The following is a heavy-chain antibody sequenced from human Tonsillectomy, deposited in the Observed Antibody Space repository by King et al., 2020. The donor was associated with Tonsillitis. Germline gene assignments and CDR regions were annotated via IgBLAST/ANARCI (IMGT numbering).Heavy chain of an antibody. CDR1: GGSISSYY. CDR2: IDYSGST. Sequence: QLQESGPGLVKPSETLSLTCTVSGGSISSYYWSWIRQPPGKGLEWIGYIDYSGSTNYNPSLKSRVTISVYTSKNQFSLKLSSVTAADTAVYYCAREDNYYFDYWGQGTLVTVSS. CDR3: AREDNYYFDY. D-gene: IGHD1-1*01. J-gene: IGHJ4*02. V-gene: IGHV4-59*01.